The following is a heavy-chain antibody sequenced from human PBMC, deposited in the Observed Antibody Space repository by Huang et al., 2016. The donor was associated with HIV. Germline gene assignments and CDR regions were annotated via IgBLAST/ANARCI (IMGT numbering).Heavy chain of an antibody. CDR3: ARGRSMVVFPIRYWYFDL. CDR2: IKKNGNP. V-gene: IGHV4-34*01. Sequence: QVQLQQWGAGLVKPSETLSLTCAVFCESFSGYYWTWFRQPPGKGLEWIWEIKKNGNPNDNPSRKSPVTMSVDTSRNQISLNLSSVTAADTAVYYCARGRSMVVFPIRYWYFDLWGRGTLVTVSS. D-gene: IGHD3-10*01. J-gene: IGHJ2*01. CDR1: CESFSGYY.